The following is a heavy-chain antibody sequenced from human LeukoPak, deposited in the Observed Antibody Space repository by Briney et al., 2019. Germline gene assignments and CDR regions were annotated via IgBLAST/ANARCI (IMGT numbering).Heavy chain of an antibody. CDR1: GFTFSLSA. J-gene: IGHJ4*02. Sequence: PGGSLRLSCAASGFTFSLSAMTWVRQAPGKGLECVSTISNSSGTTYYADSVKGRFSISRDNSKNTLYLQMSSLRADDTAVYYCVRGTGYWGQGTLVTVSS. V-gene: IGHV3-23*01. CDR3: VRGTGY. CDR2: ISNSSGTT.